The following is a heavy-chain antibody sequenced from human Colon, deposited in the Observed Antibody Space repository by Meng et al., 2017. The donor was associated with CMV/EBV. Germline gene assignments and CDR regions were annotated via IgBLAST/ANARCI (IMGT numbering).Heavy chain of an antibody. CDR3: ARVRLPGAYHDSDGSAIKNWFDP. Sequence: GGSLRLSCAASGFTFSDYNMHWVRQTPGKGLEWVALISYDGTNKHYADSVKGRFTISRDNSKNTLYLQMNSLRAEDTAVYYCARVRLPGAYHDSDGSAIKNWFDPWGQGTLVTVSS. J-gene: IGHJ5*02. V-gene: IGHV3-30-3*01. CDR2: ISYDGTNK. CDR1: GFTFSDYN. D-gene: IGHD3-22*01.